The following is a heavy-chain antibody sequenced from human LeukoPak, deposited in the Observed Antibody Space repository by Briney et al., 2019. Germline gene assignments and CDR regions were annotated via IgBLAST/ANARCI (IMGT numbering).Heavy chain of an antibody. CDR3: ARSSGGDTTFDY. CDR2: IYTSGST. CDR1: GGSISSGSYY. D-gene: IGHD4-17*01. J-gene: IGHJ4*02. V-gene: IGHV4-61*02. Sequence: SETLSLTCTVSGGSISSGSYYWSWIRQPAGKGLEWIGRIYTSGSTNYNPSLKSRVTISVDTSKNQFSLKLSSVTAADTAVYYCARSSGGDTTFDYWGQGTLVTVSS.